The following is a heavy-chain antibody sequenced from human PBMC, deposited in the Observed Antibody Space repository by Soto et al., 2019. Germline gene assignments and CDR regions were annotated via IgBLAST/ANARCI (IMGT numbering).Heavy chain of an antibody. Sequence: SVKVSCKASGGTFSSYAISWVRQAPGQGLEWMGGIIPIFGTANYAQKFQGRVTITADESTSTAYMELSSLRSEDTAVYYCAMVPAATPHPVYYYYGMDVWGQGTTVTVSS. D-gene: IGHD2-2*02. J-gene: IGHJ6*02. V-gene: IGHV1-69*13. CDR2: IIPIFGTA. CDR1: GGTFSSYA. CDR3: AMVPAATPHPVYYYYGMDV.